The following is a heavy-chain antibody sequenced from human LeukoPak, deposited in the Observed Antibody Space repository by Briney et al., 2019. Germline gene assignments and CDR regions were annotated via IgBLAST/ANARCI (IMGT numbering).Heavy chain of an antibody. J-gene: IGHJ4*02. CDR3: ARASLGFIVATAPFDY. V-gene: IGHV3-21*01. CDR2: ISSSSSYI. Sequence: PGGSLRLSYAASGFTFSSYSMNWVRQAPGKGLEWVSSISSSSSYIYYADSVKGRFTISRDNAKNSLYLQMNSLRAEDTAVYYCARASLGFIVATAPFDYWGQGTLVTVSS. CDR1: GFTFSSYS. D-gene: IGHD5-12*01.